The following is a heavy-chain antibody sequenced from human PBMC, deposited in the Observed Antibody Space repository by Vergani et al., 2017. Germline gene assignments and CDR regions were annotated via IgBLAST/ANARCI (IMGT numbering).Heavy chain of an antibody. J-gene: IGHJ4*02. CDR2: IVPIFDKI. Sequence: QVQLVQSGAEVKKPGSSVKVFCKASGVTFRDFAISWVRQAPGQGLEWMGRIVPIFDKINYAQNFQGRLTITADESANAAYMELNSLTSDDTAIYYCANSQFTSSWPFDFWGQGTPVTVSS. V-gene: IGHV1-69*13. CDR1: GVTFRDFA. D-gene: IGHD3-3*01. CDR3: ANSQFTSSWPFDF.